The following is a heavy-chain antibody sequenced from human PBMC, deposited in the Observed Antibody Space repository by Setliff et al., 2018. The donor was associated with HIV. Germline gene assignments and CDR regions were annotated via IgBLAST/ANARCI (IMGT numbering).Heavy chain of an antibody. J-gene: IGHJ4*02. Sequence: ASVKVSCKASGYTFTDYYLHWVRQAPGRGLEWMGWISPYDGAKRATGRFRGRVTMTTDTSINTAYLELSGVRSDDTAVYFCARQLSNSLDCWGQGTLVTVSS. V-gene: IGHV1-2*02. D-gene: IGHD1-1*01. CDR1: GYTFTDYY. CDR2: ISPYDGAK. CDR3: ARQLSNSLDC.